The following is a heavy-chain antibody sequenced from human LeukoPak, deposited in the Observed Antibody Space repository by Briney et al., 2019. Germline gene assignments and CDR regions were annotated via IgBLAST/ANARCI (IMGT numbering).Heavy chain of an antibody. V-gene: IGHV4-59*01. CDR1: RGSISSYY. D-gene: IGHD5-24*01. CDR2: IDYRGNT. CDR3: ARGGRWVQDPLDY. Sequence: SETLSLMCSVSRGSISSYYWSWIRQAPGQALEWIGYIDYRGNTDYNPSLKSRVTMSVDMDKNQFYLKVDSVTVADTAIYYCARGGRWVQDPLDYWGQGTLVIVSS. J-gene: IGHJ4*02.